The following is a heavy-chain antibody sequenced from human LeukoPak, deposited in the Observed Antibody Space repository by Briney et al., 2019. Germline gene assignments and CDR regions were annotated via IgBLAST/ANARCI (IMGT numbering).Heavy chain of an antibody. CDR2: IRSKAYGGTT. D-gene: IGHD6-19*01. V-gene: IGHV3-49*03. J-gene: IGHJ4*02. CDR3: GGDSSGWYYFDY. Sequence: GGSLRLSCTASGFTFGDYAMSWFRQAPGKGLEWVGFIRSKAYGGTTEYAASVEGRFTISRDDSKSIAYMQMNSLKTEGTAVYYCGGDSSGWYYFDYWGQGTLVTVSS. CDR1: GFTFGDYA.